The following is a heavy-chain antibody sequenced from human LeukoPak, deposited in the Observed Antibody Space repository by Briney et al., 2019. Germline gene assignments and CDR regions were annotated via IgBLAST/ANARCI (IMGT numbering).Heavy chain of an antibody. CDR3: ARDYYDSSGAISFDY. CDR1: GYTFTSYG. CDR2: ISAYNGNT. Sequence: ASVKVSCKASGYTFTSYGISWVRQAPGQGLEWMGWISAYNGNTNYAQKLQGRVTITTDTSTSTAYMELRSLRSEDTAVYYCARDYYDSSGAISFDYWGQGTLVTVSS. V-gene: IGHV1-18*01. D-gene: IGHD3-22*01. J-gene: IGHJ4*02.